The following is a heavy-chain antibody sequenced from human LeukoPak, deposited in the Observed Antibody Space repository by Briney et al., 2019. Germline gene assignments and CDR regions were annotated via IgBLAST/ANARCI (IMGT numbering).Heavy chain of an antibody. CDR2: ISGNAGAT. D-gene: IGHD1-1*01. CDR3: AKNEGTNGGYFDS. Sequence: GGSLSLSCAASGFTFISYTMIWVRQAPGKGPEWVSAISGNAGATNYADSVRGRFTISRDNSNNALYLQVNSLRAEDTAIYYCAKNEGTNGGYFDSWGQGTLVTVSS. J-gene: IGHJ4*02. V-gene: IGHV3-23*01. CDR1: GFTFISYT.